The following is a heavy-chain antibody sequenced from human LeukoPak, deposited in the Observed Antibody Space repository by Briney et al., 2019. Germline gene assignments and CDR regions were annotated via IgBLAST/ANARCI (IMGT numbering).Heavy chain of an antibody. Sequence: GGSLRLSCSASGFAFSVYAMSWLRQPPGKGLEWVSTINANSGTTSYAASVRGRFTISRDNSKNTLYLQLNTLRADDTATYYCAKPISGGLAVTADWFHPWAKEPWSSSPQ. CDR3: AKPISGGLAVTADWFHP. CDR1: GFAFSVYA. V-gene: IGHV3-23*01. J-gene: IGHJ5*01. CDR2: INANSGTT. D-gene: IGHD6-19*01.